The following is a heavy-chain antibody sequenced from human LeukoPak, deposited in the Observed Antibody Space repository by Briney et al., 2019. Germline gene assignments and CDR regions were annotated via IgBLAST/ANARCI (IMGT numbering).Heavy chain of an antibody. J-gene: IGHJ4*02. V-gene: IGHV1-18*01. CDR2: ISGYNGNT. D-gene: IGHD5-24*01. CDR3: ARMEMATAIFDY. CDR1: GYTFTNFG. Sequence: ASVKVSCKASGYTFTNFGISWVRQAPGQGLEWMGWISGYNGNTNYAQKLQGRVTMTTDTSTSTAYMELRSLRSDDTAMYYCARMEMATAIFDYWGQGTLVTVSS.